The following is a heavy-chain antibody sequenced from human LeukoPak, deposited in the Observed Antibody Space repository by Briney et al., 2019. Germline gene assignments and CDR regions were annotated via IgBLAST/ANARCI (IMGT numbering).Heavy chain of an antibody. Sequence: SETLSLTCAVYGGSFSGYYWSWIRQPPGKGLEWIGEINHSGSTNYNPSLKSRVTISVDTSKNQFSLKLSSVTAADTAVYYCARDRRRNYYGSDPFDYWGQGTLVTVSS. D-gene: IGHD3-10*01. CDR2: INHSGST. J-gene: IGHJ4*02. CDR3: ARDRRRNYYGSDPFDY. V-gene: IGHV4-34*01. CDR1: GGSFSGYY.